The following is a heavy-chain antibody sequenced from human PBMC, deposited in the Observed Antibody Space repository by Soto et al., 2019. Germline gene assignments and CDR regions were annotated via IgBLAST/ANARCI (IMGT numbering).Heavy chain of an antibody. V-gene: IGHV1-3*05. D-gene: IGHD2-21*02. CDR3: AGSIVVVTARDY. Sequence: QVQLVQSGAEEKKPGASVKVSCKASGYTFTSYAMHWVRQAPGQRLEWMGWINAGNGNTKYSQKFQGRATITRDTSASTAYIELSSLRSQDTAVYSCAGSIVVVTARDYWGQGTLFTVSS. CDR1: GYTFTSYA. J-gene: IGHJ4*02. CDR2: INAGNGNT.